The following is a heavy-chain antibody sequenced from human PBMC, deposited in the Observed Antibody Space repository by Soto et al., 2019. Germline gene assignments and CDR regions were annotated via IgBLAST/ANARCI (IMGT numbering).Heavy chain of an antibody. Sequence: SETLSLTCAVSSGSISSDNWWGWVRQPPGKGLEWIGEIYHSGSTHYNPSLKSRVTMSVDKSKNLFSLQLSSVTAADTAVYYCAGSGYYSFDYWGQGALVTVSS. D-gene: IGHD3-10*01. J-gene: IGHJ4*02. V-gene: IGHV4-4*02. CDR2: IYHSGST. CDR3: AGSGYYSFDY. CDR1: SGSISSDNW.